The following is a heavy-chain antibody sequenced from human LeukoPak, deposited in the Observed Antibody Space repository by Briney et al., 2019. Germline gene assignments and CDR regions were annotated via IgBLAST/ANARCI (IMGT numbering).Heavy chain of an antibody. D-gene: IGHD6-13*01. Sequence: GGSLRLSVAGSGFTFISYAMPWFRQAPGKGLEWVAFIRYDGSNKYYADSVKGRFTISRDNSKNTLYLQMNSLRAEDTAVYYCAKGTQLVDYWGQGTLVTVSS. CDR1: GFTFISYA. V-gene: IGHV3-30*02. CDR2: IRYDGSNK. CDR3: AKGTQLVDY. J-gene: IGHJ4*02.